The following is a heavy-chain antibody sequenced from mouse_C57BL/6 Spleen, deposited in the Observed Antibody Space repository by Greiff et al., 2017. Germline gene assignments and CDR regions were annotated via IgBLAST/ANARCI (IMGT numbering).Heavy chain of an antibody. V-gene: IGHV1-54*01. CDR3: ARRSTMVTTGYFDY. J-gene: IGHJ2*01. Sequence: QVQLQQSGAELVRPGTSVKVSCKASGYAFTNYLIEWVKQRPGQGLEWIGVINPGSGGTNYNEKFKGKATLTADKSSSTAYMQLSSLTSEDSAVYFCARRSTMVTTGYFDYWGQGTTLTVSS. CDR1: GYAFTNYL. CDR2: INPGSGGT. D-gene: IGHD2-2*01.